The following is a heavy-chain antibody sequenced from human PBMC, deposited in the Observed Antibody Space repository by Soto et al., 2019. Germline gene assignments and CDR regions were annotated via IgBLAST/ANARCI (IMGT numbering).Heavy chain of an antibody. V-gene: IGHV3-30-3*01. Sequence: QVQLVESGGGVVQPGRSLRLSCAASGFTFISYAMHWVRQAPGKGLEWVAVISYDGSNKYYADSVKGRFTISRYNSKNTLYLQMNRLRAEDTAVYYVARDDGDYFDYWGQGTLVTVSS. CDR2: ISYDGSNK. CDR3: ARDDGDYFDY. J-gene: IGHJ4*02. CDR1: GFTFISYA. D-gene: IGHD4-17*01.